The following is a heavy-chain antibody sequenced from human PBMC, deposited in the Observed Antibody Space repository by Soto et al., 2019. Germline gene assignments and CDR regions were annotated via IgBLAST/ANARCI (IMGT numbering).Heavy chain of an antibody. J-gene: IGHJ6*02. CDR3: GTGPGNYYYYGMDV. D-gene: IGHD1-1*01. V-gene: IGHV3-21*01. CDR2: ISSSSYI. CDR1: GFTFSSYS. Sequence: GGSLRLSCAASGFTFSSYSMNWVRQAPGKGLEWVSSISSSSYIYYADSVKGRFTISRDNAKNSLYLQMNSLRAEDTAVYYCGTGPGNYYYYGMDVWGQGTTVTVSS.